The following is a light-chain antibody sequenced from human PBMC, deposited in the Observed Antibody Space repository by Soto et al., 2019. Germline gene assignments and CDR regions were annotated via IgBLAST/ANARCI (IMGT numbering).Light chain of an antibody. CDR2: DAS. CDR1: QSVSSSY. Sequence: EIVLTQSPGTLSLSPGERATLSCRASQSVSSSYLAWYQQKPGQAPRLLIYDASRRATGIPDRFSGSGSVTDFTLTISRLEPEDFAVYYCQQYGSSPTFGQGTKVEIK. CDR3: QQYGSSPT. J-gene: IGKJ1*01. V-gene: IGKV3-20*01.